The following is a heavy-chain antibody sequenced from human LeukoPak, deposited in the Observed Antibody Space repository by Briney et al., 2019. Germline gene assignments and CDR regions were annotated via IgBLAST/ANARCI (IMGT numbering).Heavy chain of an antibody. CDR3: TRRDYYDSSGYYDY. J-gene: IGHJ4*02. D-gene: IGHD3-22*01. V-gene: IGHV3-73*01. CDR2: IRSKANSYAT. CDR1: GFTFSGSA. Sequence: GGSLKLSCAASGFTFSGSAMHWVRQASGKGLECVDRIRSKANSYATAYAASVKGRFTISRDNSKNTAYLQMNSLKTEDTAVYYCTRRDYYDSSGYYDYWGQGTLVTVSS.